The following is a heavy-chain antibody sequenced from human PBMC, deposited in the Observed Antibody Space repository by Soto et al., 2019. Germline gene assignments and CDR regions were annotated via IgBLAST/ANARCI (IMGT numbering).Heavy chain of an antibody. D-gene: IGHD2-15*01. J-gene: IGHJ5*02. V-gene: IGHV5-10-1*01. CDR3: ARHSGGNNNWFDR. CDR1: GYSFTSYW. Sequence: PGESLKISCKGSGYSFTSYWSSWVRQMPGKGLEWMGRIDPSDSYTNYSPSFQGHVTISADKSISTAYLQWSSLKASDTAMYYCARHSGGNNNWFDRWGQGTLVTVS. CDR2: IDPSDSYT.